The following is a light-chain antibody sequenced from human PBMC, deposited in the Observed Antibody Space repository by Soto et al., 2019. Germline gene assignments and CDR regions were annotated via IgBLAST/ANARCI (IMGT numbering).Light chain of an antibody. CDR3: QQLNSYPQIT. CDR1: QGISSY. CDR2: AAS. J-gene: IGKJ5*01. Sequence: DIQLTQSPSFLSASVGDRVTITCRARQGISSYLAWYQQKPGKAPKLLIYAASTLQSGVPSRFSGSGSGTEFTLTISSLQPEDFATYYCQQLNSYPQITFGQGTRLEIK. V-gene: IGKV1-9*01.